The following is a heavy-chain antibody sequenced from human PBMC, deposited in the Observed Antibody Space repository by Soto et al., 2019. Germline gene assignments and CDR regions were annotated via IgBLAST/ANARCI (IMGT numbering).Heavy chain of an antibody. V-gene: IGHV1-8*02. CDR3: ARGNNWISGGEYFAS. D-gene: IGHD3-9*01. Sequence: QVQLVQSGAEVKKPGASVKVCCRTSGYGFTSFDVNWVRQAPGQGLEWLGWVNGKSGNMAAAPKFQGRLTMTRNLSTTTVYMELTSLRFEDTAVYFCARGNNWISGGEYFASWGQGTLVTVSS. CDR2: VNGKSGNM. CDR1: GYGFTSFD. J-gene: IGHJ4*02.